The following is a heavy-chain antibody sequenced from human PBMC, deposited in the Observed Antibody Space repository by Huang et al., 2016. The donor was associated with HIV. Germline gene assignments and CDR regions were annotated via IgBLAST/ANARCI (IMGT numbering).Heavy chain of an antibody. D-gene: IGHD3-9*01. Sequence: QVHLQQWGAGLLKPSEALSLTCAVYGGSFRNYFWSWIRQPPGKGLGWIGEINHRGRTSYNPSLKSRVTISVDTSKNQFSLKLSSVTAADTAVYYCARVEINTLTGYFSSFDNWGQGTLVTVSS. CDR3: ARVEINTLTGYFSSFDN. CDR2: INHRGRT. V-gene: IGHV4-34*01. CDR1: GGSFRNYF. J-gene: IGHJ4*02.